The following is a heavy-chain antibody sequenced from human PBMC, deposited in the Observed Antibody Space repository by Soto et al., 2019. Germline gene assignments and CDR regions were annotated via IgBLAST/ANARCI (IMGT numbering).Heavy chain of an antibody. V-gene: IGHV1-8*01. CDR1: AYTFTSYD. J-gene: IGHJ4*02. CDR3: ARGPRNWGVDY. Sequence: QVQLVQSGAEVKKPGASVKVSCKAAAYTFTSYDINWVRQATGQDFEWMGWMNPNNGNTAYAQKFQGRVTMTGDTSKSTAFMELSSLTSEDTAVYYCARGPRNWGVDYWGQGTLFTVSS. CDR2: MNPNNGNT. D-gene: IGHD7-27*01.